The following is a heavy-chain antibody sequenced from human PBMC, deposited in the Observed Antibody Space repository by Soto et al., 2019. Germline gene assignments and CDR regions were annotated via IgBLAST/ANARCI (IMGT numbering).Heavy chain of an antibody. Sequence: GGSLRLSCAASGFTFSIYSMNWVRQAPGKGLEWVSYISSSSGSIYYADSVKGRFTISRENAKESLYLQMNSLRAEDTAVYYCARGREERCGGNGCYPRPFDFWGQGTLVTVSS. D-gene: IGHD2-21*01. J-gene: IGHJ4*02. CDR3: ARGREERCGGNGCYPRPFDF. CDR1: GFTFSIYS. CDR2: ISSSSGSI. V-gene: IGHV3-48*01.